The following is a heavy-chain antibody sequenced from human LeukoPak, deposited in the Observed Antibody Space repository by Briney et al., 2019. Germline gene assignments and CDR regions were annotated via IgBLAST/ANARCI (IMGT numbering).Heavy chain of an antibody. Sequence: GGSLRLSCAASGFTFSSYAMSWVRQAPGKGLEWVSGISWNSGSIGYADSVKGRFTISRDNAKNSLYLQMNSLRAEDTALYYCAKDRGTVTTYWYFDLWGRGTLVTVSS. CDR2: ISWNSGSI. J-gene: IGHJ2*01. D-gene: IGHD4-17*01. V-gene: IGHV3-9*01. CDR1: GFTFSSYA. CDR3: AKDRGTVTTYWYFDL.